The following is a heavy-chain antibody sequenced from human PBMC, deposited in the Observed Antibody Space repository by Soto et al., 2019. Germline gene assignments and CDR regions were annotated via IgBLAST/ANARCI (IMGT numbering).Heavy chain of an antibody. CDR2: ISYDGSKS. D-gene: IGHD5-18*01. CDR1: GFTFSTSA. Sequence: QVQLVESGGGVIQPGRSLRLSCAASGFTFSTSAMHWVRQAPGKGLEWMTVISYDGSKSHYADSVKGRFTISRDNSKNTLYLQMNSLRADDTALYYCSRDSYSSCYRCSPRDWGQGVQVTVSS. V-gene: IGHV3-30-3*01. J-gene: IGHJ4*02. CDR3: SRDSYSSCYRCSPRD.